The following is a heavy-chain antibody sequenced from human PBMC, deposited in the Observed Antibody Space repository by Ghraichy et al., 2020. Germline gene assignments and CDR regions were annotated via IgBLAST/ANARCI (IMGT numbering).Heavy chain of an antibody. CDR3: ARRRITMVRGVMIWYFDL. CDR2: IYYSGST. Sequence: SETLSLTCTVSGGSISSSSYYWGWIRQPPGKGLEWIGSIYYSGSTYYNPSLKSRVTISVDTSKNQFSLKLSSVTAADTAVYYCARRRITMVRGVMIWYFDLWGRGTLVTVSS. CDR1: GGSISSSSYY. D-gene: IGHD3-10*01. V-gene: IGHV4-39*01. J-gene: IGHJ2*01.